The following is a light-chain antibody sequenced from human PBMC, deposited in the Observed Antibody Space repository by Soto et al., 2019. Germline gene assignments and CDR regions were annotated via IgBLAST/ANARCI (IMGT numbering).Light chain of an antibody. Sequence: DIQMTQSPSSLSASVGDRVTITCRASQSSSMYLNWYQQKPGKAPKLLIYAASSLQSGVPSRFSGSGSGTDFTLTISSLQPEDFATYYCQQSYSTITFGQGTRLEIK. V-gene: IGKV1-39*01. CDR3: QQSYSTIT. CDR1: QSSSMY. J-gene: IGKJ5*01. CDR2: AAS.